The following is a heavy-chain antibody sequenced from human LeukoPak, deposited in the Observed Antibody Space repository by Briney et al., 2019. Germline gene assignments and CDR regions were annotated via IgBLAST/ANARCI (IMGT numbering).Heavy chain of an antibody. Sequence: SETLSLTCTVSGGSLSSYYWSWVRQPAGKGLEWIGRIYTSGSTNYNPSLKSRVTMSVDTSKNQFSLKLSSVTAADTAVYYCARDNWNYFPHYYYGMDVWGQGTTVTVSS. J-gene: IGHJ6*02. CDR2: IYTSGST. CDR1: GGSLSSYY. D-gene: IGHD1-7*01. V-gene: IGHV4-4*07. CDR3: ARDNWNYFPHYYYGMDV.